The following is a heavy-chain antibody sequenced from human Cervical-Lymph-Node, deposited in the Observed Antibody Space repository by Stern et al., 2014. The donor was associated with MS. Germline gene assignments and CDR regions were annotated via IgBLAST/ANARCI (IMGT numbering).Heavy chain of an antibody. CDR1: GFTFDVYA. CDR3: AKDMAPSDGXDV. CDR2: ISWNSGAI. Sequence: QLVESGGGLVQPGRSLRLSCEASGFTFDVYAMHWVRQVPGKGLEWVSGISWNSGAIGYADSVKGRFTISRDNAKKSLYLQMNSLRVEDTALYYCAKDMAPSDGXDVWGQGTTVTVSS. V-gene: IGHV3-9*01. J-gene: IGHJ6*02.